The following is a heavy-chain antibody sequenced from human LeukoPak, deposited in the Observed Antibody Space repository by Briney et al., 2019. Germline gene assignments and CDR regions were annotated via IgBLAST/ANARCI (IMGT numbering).Heavy chain of an antibody. V-gene: IGHV3-33*01. Sequence: GGSLRLSCAASGFTFSSYGMHWVRQAPGKGLEWVAVIWYDGSNKYYADSVKGRFTISRDNSKNTLYLQMNSLRAEDTAVYYCARDLSPYYSSGCDYWGQGTLVTVSS. CDR3: ARDLSPYYSSGCDY. D-gene: IGHD6-19*01. J-gene: IGHJ4*02. CDR1: GFTFSSYG. CDR2: IWYDGSNK.